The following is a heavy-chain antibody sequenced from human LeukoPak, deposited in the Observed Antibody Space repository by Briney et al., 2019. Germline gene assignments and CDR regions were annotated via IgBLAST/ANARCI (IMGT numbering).Heavy chain of an antibody. J-gene: IGHJ4*02. CDR3: ARDGHSSSWPMGGY. V-gene: IGHV3-21*01. CDR1: GFTFSSYS. CDR2: ISSSSSYI. Sequence: GSLRLSCAASGFTFSSYSMNWVRQAPGKGLEWVSSISSSSSYIYYADSVKGRFTISRDNAKNSLYLQMNSLRAEDTAVYYCARDGHSSSWPMGGYWGQGTLVTVSS. D-gene: IGHD6-13*01.